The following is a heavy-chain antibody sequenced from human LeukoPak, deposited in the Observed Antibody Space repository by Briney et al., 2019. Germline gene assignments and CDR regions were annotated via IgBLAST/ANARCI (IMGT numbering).Heavy chain of an antibody. CDR2: ISSSSSYI. J-gene: IGHJ4*02. Sequence: MSGGSLRLSCAASGFTFSIYWMHWVRQAPGKGLVWVSSISSSSSYIYYADSVKGRFTISRDNAKNSLYLQMNSLRAEDTAVYYCARGVRWELPYYFDYWGQGTLVTVSS. D-gene: IGHD1-26*01. V-gene: IGHV3-21*01. CDR1: GFTFSIYW. CDR3: ARGVRWELPYYFDY.